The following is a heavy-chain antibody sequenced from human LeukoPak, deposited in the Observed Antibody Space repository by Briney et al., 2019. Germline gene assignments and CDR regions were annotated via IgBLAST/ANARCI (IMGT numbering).Heavy chain of an antibody. CDR2: INHSGST. Sequence: SETLSLTCAVYGGSFSGYYWSWIRQPPGKGLEWIGEINHSGSTNYNPSLKSRVTISVDTSKNQFSLKLSSETAADTAVYYCARGRVTIAEAGEFDPWGQGTLVTVSS. CDR3: ARGRVTIAEAGEFDP. V-gene: IGHV4-34*01. J-gene: IGHJ5*02. D-gene: IGHD6-19*01. CDR1: GGSFSGYY.